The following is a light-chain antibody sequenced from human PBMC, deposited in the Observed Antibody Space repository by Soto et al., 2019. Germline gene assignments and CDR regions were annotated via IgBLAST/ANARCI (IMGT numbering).Light chain of an antibody. CDR1: SSDVGGYNF. CDR3: SYDTSIATYV. Sequence: QSALTQPASVSGSPGQSITISCTGSSSDVGGYNFVSWFQQHPGKAPKLMIYDVSKRPSGVSDRFFGAKSGNTASLTISGLQADDEDIYICSYDTSIATYVFGTGTKLTVL. V-gene: IGLV2-14*03. J-gene: IGLJ1*01. CDR2: DVS.